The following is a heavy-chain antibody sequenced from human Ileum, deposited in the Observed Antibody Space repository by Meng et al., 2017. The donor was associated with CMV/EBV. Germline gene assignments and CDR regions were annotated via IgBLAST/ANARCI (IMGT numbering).Heavy chain of an antibody. Sequence: QLQLQESGSGLVKPSGTLSLTCAVSGGSISRANWWTWVRQTPGKGLEWIGEVYRGGNAMYNPSLQSRLTISVDDSTNQVSLRLRSVTAADTAMYYCTTGSAYSPPGQFHQWGQGTLVTVSS. CDR2: VYRGGNA. J-gene: IGHJ4*02. CDR1: GGSISRANW. V-gene: IGHV4-4*02. CDR3: TTGSAYSPPGQFHQ. D-gene: IGHD3-22*01.